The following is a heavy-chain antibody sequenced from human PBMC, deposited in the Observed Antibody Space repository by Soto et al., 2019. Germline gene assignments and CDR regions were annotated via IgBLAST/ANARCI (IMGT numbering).Heavy chain of an antibody. V-gene: IGHV3-23*01. CDR2: ISGSGGST. D-gene: IGHD2-15*01. J-gene: IGHJ4*02. CDR3: AKALYILSYFDY. Sequence: PGGSLRLSCAASGFTFSSYAMSWVRRAPGRGLEWVSAISGSGGSTYYADSVKGRFTISRDNSKNTLYLQMNSLRAEDTAVYYCAKALYILSYFDYWGQGTLVTVSS. CDR1: GFTFSSYA.